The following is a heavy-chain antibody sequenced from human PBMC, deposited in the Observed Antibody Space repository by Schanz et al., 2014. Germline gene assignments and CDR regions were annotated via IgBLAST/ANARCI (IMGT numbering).Heavy chain of an antibody. J-gene: IGHJ4*02. Sequence: VQLVESGGGLVKPGGSLRLSCEASEFTFSSYGMHWFRQPAGKGLEWVAVIWNNGVTKYYADSVRGRFTISRDNAKNSLYLQMNSLRAEDTAVYYCAKQIHYDILTVTRNWGQGTLGTVSS. CDR3: AKQIHYDILTVTRN. D-gene: IGHD3-9*01. CDR1: EFTFSSYG. CDR2: IWNNGVTK. V-gene: IGHV3-33*03.